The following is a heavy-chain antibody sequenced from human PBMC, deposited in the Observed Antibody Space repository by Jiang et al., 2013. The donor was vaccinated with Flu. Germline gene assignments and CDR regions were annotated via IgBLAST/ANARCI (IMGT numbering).Heavy chain of an antibody. Sequence: KSPGESLRISCKGSGYSFTSYWISWVRQMPGKGLEWMGRIDPSDSYTNYSPSFQGHVTISADKSISTAYLQWSSLKASDTAMYYCARSPPVNWALILFDLWGRGTLVTVSS. CDR1: GYSFTSYW. CDR3: ARSPPVNWALILFDL. CDR2: IDPSDSYT. D-gene: IGHD1-1*01. J-gene: IGHJ2*01. V-gene: IGHV5-10-1*01.